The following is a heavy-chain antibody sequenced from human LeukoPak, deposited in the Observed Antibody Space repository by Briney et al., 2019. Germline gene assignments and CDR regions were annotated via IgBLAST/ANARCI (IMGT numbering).Heavy chain of an antibody. Sequence: GGSLRLSCAASGFTFSAYGMQWVRQAPGKGLEWVAFVRYDGNDKYYADSVKGRFTISRDNSKNTVYLQMNSLRAEDTAVYYCAKAPSIWVRDAFDIWGQGTMVTVSS. CDR3: AKAPSIWVRDAFDI. V-gene: IGHV3-30*02. D-gene: IGHD2-2*02. J-gene: IGHJ3*02. CDR2: VRYDGNDK. CDR1: GFTFSAYG.